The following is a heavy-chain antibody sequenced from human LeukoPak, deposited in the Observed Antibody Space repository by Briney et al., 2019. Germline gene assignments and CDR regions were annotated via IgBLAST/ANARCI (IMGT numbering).Heavy chain of an antibody. D-gene: IGHD2-2*01. CDR2: IGSSTNTT. Sequence: PGGSLRLPCAASGFTFSRYSMNWVRQAPGKGLEWVSHIGSSTNTTYYADSVKGRFTISRGNAKNSLYLQMNSLRAEDTAVYYCATDPGYCGSTSCRDFDYWGQGTLVTVSS. CDR3: ATDPGYCGSTSCRDFDY. CDR1: GFTFSRYS. J-gene: IGHJ4*02. V-gene: IGHV3-48*01.